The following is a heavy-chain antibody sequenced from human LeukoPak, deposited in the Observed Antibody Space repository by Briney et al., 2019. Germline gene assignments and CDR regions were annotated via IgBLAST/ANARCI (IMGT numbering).Heavy chain of an antibody. V-gene: IGHV3-23*01. CDR1: GFTFSSYA. Sequence: PGGSLRLSCAASGFTFSSYAMSWVRQAPGKGLEWVATISGSGGNTYYADSVKGRFTISRDNSKNTLYLQMNSLRPEDTAVYYCARERTGIVGESGYWGQGTLVTVSS. CDR3: ARERTGIVGESGY. J-gene: IGHJ4*02. CDR2: ISGSGGNT. D-gene: IGHD1-26*01.